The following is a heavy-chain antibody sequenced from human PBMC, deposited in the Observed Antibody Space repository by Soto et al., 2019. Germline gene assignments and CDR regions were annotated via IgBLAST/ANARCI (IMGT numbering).Heavy chain of an antibody. CDR1: DDSITSGAYY. Sequence: SETLSLTCTVSDDSITSGAYYWGLIRQPPGKGLEWIGTIQYRGSTYYNPSLKSRFTISRDNSKNTLYLQMDSLRAEDTAVYYCARDYSGSSHPFDYWGQGTLVTVSS. D-gene: IGHD1-26*01. V-gene: IGHV4-39*02. CDR3: ARDYSGSSHPFDY. CDR2: IQYRGST. J-gene: IGHJ4*02.